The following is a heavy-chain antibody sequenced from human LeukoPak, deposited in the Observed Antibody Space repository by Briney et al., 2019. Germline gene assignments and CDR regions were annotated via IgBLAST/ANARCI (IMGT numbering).Heavy chain of an antibody. J-gene: IGHJ4*01. V-gene: IGHV4-34*01. D-gene: IGHD3-22*01. Sequence: PSETLSLTCAVYGGCFSDYYWNWIRQPPGKGLEWIGEINHSGSTNYNPSLKSRVTMSVDTFKNQFSLTLSSVTAADTAVYYCARVQDLETRGYYLGYWGHGTLVAVSS. CDR3: ARVQDLETRGYYLGY. CDR2: INHSGST. CDR1: GGCFSDYY.